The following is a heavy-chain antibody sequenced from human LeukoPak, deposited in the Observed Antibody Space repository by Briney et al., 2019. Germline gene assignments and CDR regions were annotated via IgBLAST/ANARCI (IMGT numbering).Heavy chain of an antibody. Sequence: PSETLSLTRAVSNYSISHGFYWGWVRQPPGKGLEWIGYIYYSGSTNYNPSLKSRVTISVDTSKNQFSLKLRSVTAADTAVYYCARDHPYYYDSRGDSVRDASDIWGQGTMVTVSS. J-gene: IGHJ3*02. CDR2: IYYSGST. D-gene: IGHD3-22*01. CDR3: ARDHPYYYDSRGDSVRDASDI. V-gene: IGHV4-59*01. CDR1: NYSISHGFY.